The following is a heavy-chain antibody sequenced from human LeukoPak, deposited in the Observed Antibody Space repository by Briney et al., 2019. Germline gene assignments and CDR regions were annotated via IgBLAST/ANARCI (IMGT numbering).Heavy chain of an antibody. V-gene: IGHV3-48*01. CDR2: ISSGSSSR. Sequence: GGSLRLSCAASGFTFNTFDMTGVRQAPGKGLEWVSYISSGSSSRYYADSVKGRFTISRDNAKNSLYLQMNSLRAEDTAMYFCARLRYYAVDVWGQGTTVIVSS. CDR3: ARLRYYAVDV. CDR1: GFTFNTFD. J-gene: IGHJ6*02.